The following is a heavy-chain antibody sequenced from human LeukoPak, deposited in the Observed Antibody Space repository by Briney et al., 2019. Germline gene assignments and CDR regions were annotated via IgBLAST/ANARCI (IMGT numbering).Heavy chain of an antibody. J-gene: IGHJ4*02. CDR1: GFTFDDYA. V-gene: IGHV3-9*03. CDR3: AKQKGGDFWSGSPYYYFDY. D-gene: IGHD3-3*01. CDR2: ISWNGGSI. Sequence: GGSLRLSCAASGFTFDDYAMHWVRQAPGKGLEWVSGISWNGGSIGYADSVKGRLTISRDNAKNSLYLQMNSLRPEDMALYYYAKQKGGDFWSGSPYYYFDYWGQGTLVTVSS.